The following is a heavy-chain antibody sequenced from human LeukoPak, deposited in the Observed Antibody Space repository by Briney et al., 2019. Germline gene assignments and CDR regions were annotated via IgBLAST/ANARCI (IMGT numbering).Heavy chain of an antibody. Sequence: GASVKVSCKASGYTFTGYYMHWVRQAPGQGLEWMGWINPNSGGTNYAQKFQGRVTMTRDTSISTAYMELSRLRSDDTAVYYCARSESGYYDSSGVIDYWGQGTLVTVSS. D-gene: IGHD3-22*01. V-gene: IGHV1-2*02. CDR2: INPNSGGT. CDR1: GYTFTGYY. J-gene: IGHJ4*02. CDR3: ARSESGYYDSSGVIDY.